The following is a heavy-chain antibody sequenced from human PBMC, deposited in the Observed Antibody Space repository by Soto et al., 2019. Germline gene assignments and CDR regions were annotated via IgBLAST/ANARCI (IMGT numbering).Heavy chain of an antibody. CDR3: ARVGVGHYEFDY. CDR2: IKTDGSST. CDR1: GFTFSSDW. J-gene: IGHJ4*02. D-gene: IGHD3-16*01. Sequence: EVQLVESGGALVQPGGSLRLSCAASGFTFSSDWMHWVRQAPGEGLVWVSRIKTDGSSTSYADSVKGRFTISRDNAKNTMYLQMNSLRAEDTAVYYCARVGVGHYEFDYWGQGTLVTVSS. V-gene: IGHV3-74*01.